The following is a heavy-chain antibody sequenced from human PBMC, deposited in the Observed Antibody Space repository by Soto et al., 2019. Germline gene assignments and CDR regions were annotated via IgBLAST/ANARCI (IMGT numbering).Heavy chain of an antibody. CDR1: GFTFSSYG. CDR3: AKVKEAYDFWSGYYNYYYGMDV. D-gene: IGHD3-3*01. Sequence: QVQLVESGGGVVQPGRSLRLSCAASGFTFSSYGMHWVRQAPGKGLEWVAVISYDGSNKYYADSVKGRFTISRDNSKNTLYLQMNSLRAEDTAVYYCAKVKEAYDFWSGYYNYYYGMDVWGQGTTVTVSS. J-gene: IGHJ6*02. V-gene: IGHV3-30*18. CDR2: ISYDGSNK.